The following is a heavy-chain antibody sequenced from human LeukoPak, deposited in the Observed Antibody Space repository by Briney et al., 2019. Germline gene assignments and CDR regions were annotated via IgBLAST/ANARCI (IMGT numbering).Heavy chain of an antibody. J-gene: IGHJ4*02. CDR1: GISFSRHV. CDR3: ARESPFDY. CDR2: ISSDGGST. Sequence: GGSLRLSCSASGISFSRHVMYWVRQAPGKGLEYVSGISSDGGSTNYADSVKGRFTISRDNSKNTLYLQMNSLRAEDTAVYYCARESPFDYWGQGTLVTVSS. V-gene: IGHV3-64*04.